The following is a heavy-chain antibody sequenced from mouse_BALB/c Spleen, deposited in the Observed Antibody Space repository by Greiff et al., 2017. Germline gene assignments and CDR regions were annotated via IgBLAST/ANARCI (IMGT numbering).Heavy chain of an antibody. CDR3: AREGWYGNYAAMDY. CDR1: GFSLTSYG. J-gene: IGHJ4*01. V-gene: IGHV2-9*02. D-gene: IGHD2-10*02. CDR2: IWAGGST. Sequence: VKLMESGPGLVAPSQSLSITCTVSGFSLTSYGVHWVRQPPGKGLEWLGVIWAGGSTNYNSALMSRLSISKDNSKSQVFLKMNSLQPDDTAMYSCAREGWYGNYAAMDYWGQGTSVTVSS.